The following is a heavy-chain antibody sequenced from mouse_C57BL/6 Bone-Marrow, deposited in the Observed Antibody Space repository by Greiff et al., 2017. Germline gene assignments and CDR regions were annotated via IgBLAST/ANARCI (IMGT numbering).Heavy chain of an antibody. J-gene: IGHJ4*01. Sequence: EVQLVESGGGLVKPGGSLKLSCAASGFTFSDYGMHWVRQAPEKGLEWVAYISSGSSTIYSADTVKGRFTISRDNAKNTLFLQMTSLRSDDTAMYYCARIYGSSYRYAMDYWGQGTSVTVSS. D-gene: IGHD1-1*01. CDR1: GFTFSDYG. V-gene: IGHV5-17*01. CDR3: ARIYGSSYRYAMDY. CDR2: ISSGSSTI.